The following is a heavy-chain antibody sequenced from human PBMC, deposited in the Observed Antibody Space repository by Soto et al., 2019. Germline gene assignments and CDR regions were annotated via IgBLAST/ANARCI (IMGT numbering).Heavy chain of an antibody. CDR3: AFGASLGPLDS. D-gene: IGHD3-10*01. J-gene: IGHJ4*02. CDR1: GGYVTSRF. V-gene: IGHV4-59*02. Sequence: SETLSLTCAVSGGYVTSRFWNWIRQSPRRGLEWIGYIHNGEIINYNPSLKSRVSMSVDRSKNQFSLKMNSVTAADTAVYYCAFGASLGPLDSWGQGTLVTVSS. CDR2: IHNGEII.